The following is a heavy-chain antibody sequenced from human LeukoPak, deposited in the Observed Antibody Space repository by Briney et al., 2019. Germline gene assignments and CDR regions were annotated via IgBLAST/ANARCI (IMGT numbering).Heavy chain of an antibody. J-gene: IGHJ4*02. CDR3: ARLVSRVFDS. D-gene: IGHD2-8*02. CDR1: GDSFSSNSAA. CDR2: TFYRSKWYN. V-gene: IGHV6-1*01. Sequence: SHTLSLTCAISGDSFSSNSAAWNWIRQSPSRGLEWLGRTFYRSKWYNDYAVSVKSRITINPDTSNNQFSLQLNSVTPEDTAVYYCARLVSRVFDSWGQGTLVTVSS.